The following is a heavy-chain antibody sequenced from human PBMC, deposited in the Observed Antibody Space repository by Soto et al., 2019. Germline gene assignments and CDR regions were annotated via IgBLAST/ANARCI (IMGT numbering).Heavy chain of an antibody. J-gene: IGHJ4*02. CDR2: IIPIFGTA. CDR1: GGTFSSYA. CDR3: ARDGSGSYFHYFDY. D-gene: IGHD1-26*01. V-gene: IGHV1-69*06. Sequence: SVKVSCKASGGTFSSYAISWVRQAPGQGLEWMGGIIPIFGTANYAQKFQGRVTITADKSTSTAYMELSSLRSEDTAVYYCARDGSGSYFHYFDYWGQGTLVTVSS.